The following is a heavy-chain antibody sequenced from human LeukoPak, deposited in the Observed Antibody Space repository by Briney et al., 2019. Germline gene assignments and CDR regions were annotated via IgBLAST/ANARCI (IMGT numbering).Heavy chain of an antibody. CDR2: IYYSGST. Sequence: SETLSLTCTVSGGSISSYYWSWIRQPPGKGLEWIGYIYYSGSTNYNPSLKSRVTISVDTSKNQFSLKLSSVTAADTAVYYCARHNVSGGSTYYYDSSGYCLDLWGRGTLVTVSS. D-gene: IGHD3-22*01. CDR3: ARHNVSGGSTYYYDSSGYCLDL. J-gene: IGHJ2*01. CDR1: GGSISSYY. V-gene: IGHV4-59*08.